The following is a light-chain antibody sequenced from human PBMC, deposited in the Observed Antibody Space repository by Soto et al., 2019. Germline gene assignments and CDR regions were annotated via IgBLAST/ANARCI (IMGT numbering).Light chain of an antibody. CDR2: EVS. CDR3: SSYTSGSTWV. CDR1: SSDVGGYNY. Sequence: QSALTQPASVSGSTGQSITISCTGTSSDVGGYNYVSWYQQHPGKAPKHMIYEVSNRPSGVSNRFSGSKSGNTASLTSSGLQAEGEADYYCSSYTSGSTWVFGGGTKLTVL. V-gene: IGLV2-14*01. J-gene: IGLJ3*02.